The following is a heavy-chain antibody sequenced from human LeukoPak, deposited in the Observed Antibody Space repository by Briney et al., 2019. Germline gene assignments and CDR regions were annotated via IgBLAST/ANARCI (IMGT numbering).Heavy chain of an antibody. Sequence: GGSLRLSCAASGFTFSSYSMNWVRQAPGKGLEWVSYISSSSTIYYADSVKGRFTISRDNAKNSLYLQTNSLRAEDTAVYYCARGRRGTVTDYWGQGTLVTVSS. J-gene: IGHJ4*02. CDR2: ISSSSTI. V-gene: IGHV3-48*01. D-gene: IGHD4-17*01. CDR1: GFTFSSYS. CDR3: ARGRRGTVTDY.